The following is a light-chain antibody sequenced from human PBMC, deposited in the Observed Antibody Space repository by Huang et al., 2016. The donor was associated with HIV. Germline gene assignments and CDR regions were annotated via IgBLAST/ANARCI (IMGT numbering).Light chain of an antibody. V-gene: IGKV3-15*01. J-gene: IGKJ2*01. CDR3: QQYNNWPPMYT. CDR2: GSS. Sequence: EIVLTQSPATRSMSPGQRATLSCRASQSVSRNLAWFQQKPGQAPRLLIYGSSTRATGIPDRVSGSGYGTEVTLTISSLQSEDFAVYYCQQYNNWPPMYTFGQGTKLEV. CDR1: QSVSRN.